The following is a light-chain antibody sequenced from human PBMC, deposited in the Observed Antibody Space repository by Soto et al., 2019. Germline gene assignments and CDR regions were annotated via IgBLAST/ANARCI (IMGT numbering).Light chain of an antibody. CDR1: QSVTRQ. CDR3: QQYNSSPLT. V-gene: IGKV3-15*01. Sequence: IVLTQSPATLSLSPGERATLSCRASQSVTRQLAWYQQKPGQAPRLLIYGASSRATGVPARFSGSGSGTDFTLSISSLQPEDFAVYYCQQYNSSPLTFGGGTKVDIK. CDR2: GAS. J-gene: IGKJ4*02.